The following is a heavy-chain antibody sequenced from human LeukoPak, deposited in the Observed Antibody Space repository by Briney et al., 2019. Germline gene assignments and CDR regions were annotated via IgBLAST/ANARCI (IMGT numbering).Heavy chain of an antibody. CDR3: ARANAFDL. J-gene: IGHJ3*01. V-gene: IGHV4-4*07. CDR1: GGSISSNY. CDR2: IHSSGST. Sequence: SETLSLTCAVFGGSISSNYWNWIRQAAGKGLEWTGRIHSSGSTNYNPSLKSRVTMSVDTSKNQFSLNLSSVTAADTAVYYCARANAFDLWGQGTMVTVSS.